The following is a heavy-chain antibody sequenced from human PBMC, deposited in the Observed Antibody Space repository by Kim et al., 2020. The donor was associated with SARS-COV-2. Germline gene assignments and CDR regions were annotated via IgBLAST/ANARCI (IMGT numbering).Heavy chain of an antibody. CDR2: VDPYGFLT. D-gene: IGHD3-9*01. J-gene: IGHJ5*02. CDR3: ATSEPRIFGTLQFDP. V-gene: IGHV3-74*03. Sequence: GGSLRLSCAASGFSFSTYWMHWVRQAPGKGLVWVSRVDPYGFLTTYADSVKGRFTISRDNAKNTLYLQMNSLRVEDTAVYYCATSEPRIFGTLQFDPWGRGSLVTVSA. CDR1: GFSFSTYW.